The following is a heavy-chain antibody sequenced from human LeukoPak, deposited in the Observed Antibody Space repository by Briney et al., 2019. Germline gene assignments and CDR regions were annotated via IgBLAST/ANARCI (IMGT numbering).Heavy chain of an antibody. V-gene: IGHV3-21*01. CDR3: AIFAHYYGSGSYYYFDY. CDR2: ISSSSSYI. J-gene: IGHJ4*02. D-gene: IGHD3-10*01. CDR1: GFTFTRFN. Sequence: GGSLRLSCAASGFTFTRFNMNWVRQAPGKGLEWVSSISSSSSYIYYADSVKGRFTISRDNAKNSLYLQMNSLRAEDTAVYYCAIFAHYYGSGSYYYFDYWGQGTLVTVSS.